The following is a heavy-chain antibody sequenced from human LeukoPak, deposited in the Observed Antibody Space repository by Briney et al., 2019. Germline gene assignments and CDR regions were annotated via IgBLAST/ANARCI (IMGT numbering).Heavy chain of an antibody. CDR3: ARRYCSGGSCIPDY. Sequence: ASVKVSCKTSGYTFTDYNVYWVRQAPEQGLQWMGWTNPKTGGTVFAQRFQGRVTMTKDTSITTAYMELSSLRFDDTALYYCARRYCSGGSCIPDYWGQGTLVTVSS. CDR2: TNPKTGGT. D-gene: IGHD2-15*01. V-gene: IGHV1-2*02. J-gene: IGHJ4*02. CDR1: GYTFTDYN.